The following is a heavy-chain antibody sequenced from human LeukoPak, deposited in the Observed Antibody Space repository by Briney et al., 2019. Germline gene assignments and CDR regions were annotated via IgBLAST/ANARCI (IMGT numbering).Heavy chain of an antibody. D-gene: IGHD6-19*01. J-gene: IGHJ6*03. CDR1: GGSIRSHY. CDR2: IYASGTT. CDR3: ARNRISSRWSSSYYYMDV. V-gene: IGHV4-4*07. Sequence: SETLSLTSTDSGGSIRSHYWSWIRQPAGKGLEWIGRIYASGTTNYNSSLKSRVTMSADTAKNQFSLNLTSVTAAATAVYYCARNRISSRWSSSYYYMDVWGKGTTVTISS.